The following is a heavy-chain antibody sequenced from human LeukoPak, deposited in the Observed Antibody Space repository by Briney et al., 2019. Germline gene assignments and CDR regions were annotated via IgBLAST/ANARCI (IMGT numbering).Heavy chain of an antibody. CDR3: ARGYGDYFY. Sequence: SETLSLTCAVYGGSFSGYYWSWIRQPPGKGLEWIGEINHRGSTNYNPSLKSRVTISVDTSKNQFSLKLSSVTAADTAVYYCARGYGDYFYWGQGTLVTVSS. CDR2: INHRGST. CDR1: GGSFSGYY. D-gene: IGHD4-17*01. V-gene: IGHV4-34*01. J-gene: IGHJ4*02.